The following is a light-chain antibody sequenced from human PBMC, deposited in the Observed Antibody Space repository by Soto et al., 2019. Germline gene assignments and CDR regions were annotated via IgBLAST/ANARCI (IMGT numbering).Light chain of an antibody. Sequence: NFMLTQPHSVSESPGKTVTISCTGSSGSIASNYVQWYQQRPGSAPTTVIYEDNQRPSGDTDRFSGSIDSSSNSASLTISGLKTEDEADYYCQSSVVFGGGTKLTVL. CDR1: SGSIASNY. V-gene: IGLV6-57*02. J-gene: IGLJ2*01. CDR3: QSSVV. CDR2: EDN.